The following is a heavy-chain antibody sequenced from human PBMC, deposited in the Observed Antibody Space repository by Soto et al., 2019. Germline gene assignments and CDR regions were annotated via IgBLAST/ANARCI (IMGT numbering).Heavy chain of an antibody. D-gene: IGHD3-22*01. CDR2: INAGNGNT. Sequence: ASVKVSCKASGYTFTSYAMHWVRQAPGQRLEWMGWINAGNGNTKYSQKFQGRVTITRDTSASTAYMELSSLRSEDTAVYYCARAPYYDSSGYYYYFDYWGQGTLVTVSS. J-gene: IGHJ4*02. CDR3: ARAPYYDSSGYYYYFDY. CDR1: GYTFTSYA. V-gene: IGHV1-3*01.